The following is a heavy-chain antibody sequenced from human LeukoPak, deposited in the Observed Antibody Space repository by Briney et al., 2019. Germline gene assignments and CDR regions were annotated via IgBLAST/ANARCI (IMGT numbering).Heavy chain of an antibody. V-gene: IGHV3-9*01. CDR3: AKARSLGAAAGNFDY. CDR1: GFTFDDYA. Sequence: GGSLRLSCAASGFTFDDYAMHWVRQAPGKGLEWVSGISWNSGSIGYADSVKGRFTISRDNAKNSLYLQMNSLRAEDTALYYCAKARSLGAAAGNFDYWGQGTLVTVSS. J-gene: IGHJ4*02. CDR2: ISWNSGSI. D-gene: IGHD6-13*01.